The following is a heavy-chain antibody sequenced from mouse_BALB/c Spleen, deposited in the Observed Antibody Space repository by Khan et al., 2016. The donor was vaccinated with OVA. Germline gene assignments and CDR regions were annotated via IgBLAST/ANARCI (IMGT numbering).Heavy chain of an antibody. CDR1: GYSITSNYA. D-gene: IGHD1-1*01. Sequence: EVQLQESGPGLVKPSQSLSLTCTVTGYSITSNYAWNWIRQFPGNKLEWMGYISYSGRTSYIPSLKSRISITRDTSKNQFFLQLNSVTTEDTATYDCARGNYYGYAMDYWGQGTSVTVSA. J-gene: IGHJ4*01. CDR3: ARGNYYGYAMDY. CDR2: ISYSGRT. V-gene: IGHV3-2*02.